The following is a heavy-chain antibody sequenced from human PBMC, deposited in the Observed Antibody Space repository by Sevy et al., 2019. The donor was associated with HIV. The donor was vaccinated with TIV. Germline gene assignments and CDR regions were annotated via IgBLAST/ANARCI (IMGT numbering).Heavy chain of an antibody. D-gene: IGHD2-15*01. CDR2: ISRSGRST. J-gene: IGHJ6*02. Sequence: GGSLRLSCAASGFTFSTYAMNWVRQAPGKGLEWVSSISRSGRSTYSADSVEGRFTISSDNSKNTLYLQLSSLRVDDTAVYYCAKGYCDGGSCPRDYYYYGMDVWGQGTTVTVSS. CDR1: GFTFSTYA. CDR3: AKGYCDGGSCPRDYYYYGMDV. V-gene: IGHV3-23*01.